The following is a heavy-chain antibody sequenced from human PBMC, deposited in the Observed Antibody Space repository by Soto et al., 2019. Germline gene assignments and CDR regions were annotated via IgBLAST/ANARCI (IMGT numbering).Heavy chain of an antibody. D-gene: IGHD2-2*01. CDR2: INSDGSST. CDR3: AGVETCWSTSCWSVFDS. J-gene: IGHJ4*02. V-gene: IGHV3-74*01. Sequence: EVQLVESGGGLVQPGGSLRLSCAASGFTFSSYWMHWVRQVPGKGLVWVSRINSDGSSTTYADSVKGRFTISRDNAENTMYVQMNSLRAEDTGVYYCAGVETCWSTSCWSVFDSWGEASLVTVSS. CDR1: GFTFSSYW.